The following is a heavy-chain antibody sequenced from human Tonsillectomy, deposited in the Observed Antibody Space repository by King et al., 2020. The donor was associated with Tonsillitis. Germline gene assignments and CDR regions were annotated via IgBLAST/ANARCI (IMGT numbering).Heavy chain of an antibody. CDR2: IRYDGSNK. D-gene: IGHD6-19*01. Sequence: VQLVESGGGVVQTGGFMRLSCAASGFTFSSYGMHWVSQAPGKGLEWVTFIRYDGSNKYYAESVKGRFTISRDNSKNTLYLQMNSLRAEDTAVYYCAKAPYSDSSGVYVPFIFGCCGRPTLHTVPS. J-gene: IGHJ4*02. CDR3: AKAPYSDSSGVYVPFIFGC. CDR1: GFTFSSYG. V-gene: IGHV3-30*02.